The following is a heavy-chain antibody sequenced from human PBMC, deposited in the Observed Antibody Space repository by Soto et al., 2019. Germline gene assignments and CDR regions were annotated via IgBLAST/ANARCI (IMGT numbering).Heavy chain of an antibody. J-gene: IGHJ4*02. CDR3: ARTNFMTTGGGADY. CDR2: ISYSGSP. D-gene: IGHD4-17*01. V-gene: IGHV4-30-4*01. Sequence: QVQLQESGPGLVKPSQTLSLTCTVSGGSISSGDYYWSWIRQPPGKGLEWIGYISYSGSPYYNPSPKSRVTISADTSKNQFSLKLSSVTAADTAVYYCARTNFMTTGGGADYWGQGTLVTVSS. CDR1: GGSISSGDYY.